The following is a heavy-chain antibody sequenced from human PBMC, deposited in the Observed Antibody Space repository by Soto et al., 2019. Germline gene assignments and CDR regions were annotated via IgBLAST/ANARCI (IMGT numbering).Heavy chain of an antibody. CDR3: ARERGGRAVAVLDY. D-gene: IGHD6-19*01. CDR2: IWYDGSNQ. CDR1: GFTFSSYG. J-gene: IGHJ4*02. V-gene: IGHV3-33*01. Sequence: QVQLVESGGGLVQPGRSLRLSCAASGFTFSSYGMHWVRQAPGKGLEWVAVIWYDGSNQYYADSVKGRFTISRDNSKNTLYLEMNSLRAEDMAVYYCARERGGRAVAVLDYWGQGTLVTVSS.